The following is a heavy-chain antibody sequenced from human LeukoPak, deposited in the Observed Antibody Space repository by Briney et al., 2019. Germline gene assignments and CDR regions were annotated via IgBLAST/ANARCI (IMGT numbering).Heavy chain of an antibody. J-gene: IGHJ3*02. Sequence: GASVKDSCKASGGTFSSYAISWVRQAPRQGLEWMGGIIPIFGTANYAQKFQGRVTITADESTSTAYMELSSLRSEDTAVYYCARGRRDGYNIDGAFDIWGQGTMVTVSS. V-gene: IGHV1-69*13. CDR1: GGTFSSYA. D-gene: IGHD5-24*01. CDR2: IIPIFGTA. CDR3: ARGRRDGYNIDGAFDI.